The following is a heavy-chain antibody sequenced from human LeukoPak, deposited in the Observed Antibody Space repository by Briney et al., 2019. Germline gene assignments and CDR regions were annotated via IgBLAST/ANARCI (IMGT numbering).Heavy chain of an antibody. V-gene: IGHV3-11*04. CDR3: ARDWRDSSGKFPNDAFDI. CDR2: ISSSGSI. J-gene: IGHJ3*02. CDR1: GFTFSDNY. Sequence: QPEGSLRLSCAASGFTFSDNYMSWIRQAPGKGLEWVSYISSSGSIYYADSVKGRFTISRDNAKNSLYLQMNSLRAEDTAVYYCARDWRDSSGKFPNDAFDIWGQGTMVTVSS. D-gene: IGHD3-22*01.